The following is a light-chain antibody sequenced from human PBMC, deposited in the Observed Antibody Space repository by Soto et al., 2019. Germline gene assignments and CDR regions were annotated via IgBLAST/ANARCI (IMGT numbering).Light chain of an antibody. CDR2: GNS. J-gene: IGLJ1*01. CDR3: QSYDSSLSGFYV. CDR1: SSNIGAGYD. Sequence: QPVLTQPTSVSGAPGQRVTISCTGSSSNIGAGYDVHWYQQLPGTAPKLLIYGNSNRPSGVPDRFSGSKSGTSASLAITGLQAEDEADYYCQSYDSSLSGFYVFGTGTKLTVL. V-gene: IGLV1-40*01.